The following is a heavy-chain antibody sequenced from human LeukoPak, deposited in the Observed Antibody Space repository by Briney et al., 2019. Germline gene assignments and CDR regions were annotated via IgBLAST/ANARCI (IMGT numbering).Heavy chain of an antibody. Sequence: AETLSLTGTVSDDSIRDYYRGGCGQPPGKGLGGIGYFHNSGTSTYNASLKRGGTISADTSKNPFSLTLNSLTTADTAVYYCTRGAGWLIDYWGQGILVTVSS. CDR2: FHNSGTS. CDR1: DDSIRDYY. D-gene: IGHD3-16*01. V-gene: IGHV4-59*13. J-gene: IGHJ4*02. CDR3: TRGAGWLIDY.